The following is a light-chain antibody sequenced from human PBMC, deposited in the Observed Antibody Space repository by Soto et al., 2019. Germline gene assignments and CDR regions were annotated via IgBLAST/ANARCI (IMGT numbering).Light chain of an antibody. J-gene: IGKJ4*01. CDR1: QSVNTN. CDR2: GAS. V-gene: IGKV3-15*01. Sequence: EIVMTQSPATLSVSPGERATFSCRASQSVNTNLAWYQLKPGQAPRLLVYGASIRATGIPARFSGSGSGTDFTLTISSLQPEDFATYYCQQSYSTPLTFGGGTKVDIK. CDR3: QQSYSTPLT.